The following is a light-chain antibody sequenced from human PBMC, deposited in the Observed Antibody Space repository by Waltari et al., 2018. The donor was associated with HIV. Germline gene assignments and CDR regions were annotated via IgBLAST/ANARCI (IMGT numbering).Light chain of an antibody. CDR3: CSYVGRRSV. CDR1: SSDVGSYNL. Sequence: QSALTQPASVSGSPGQSITISCTGTSSDVGSYNLVSWYQQHPGRAPKLMISEVTKRPSGVSNRFSGSKSGNTASLTISGLQAEDEADYYCCSYVGRRSVFGGGTKLTVL. J-gene: IGLJ3*02. V-gene: IGLV2-23*02. CDR2: EVT.